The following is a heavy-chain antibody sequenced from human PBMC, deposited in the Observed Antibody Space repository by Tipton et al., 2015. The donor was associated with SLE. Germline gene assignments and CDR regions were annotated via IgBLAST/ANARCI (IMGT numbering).Heavy chain of an antibody. V-gene: IGHV4-31*03. J-gene: IGHJ4*02. CDR2: IHNSGST. CDR3: ARVKTGAARFFDY. Sequence: TLSLTCTVSGGSINSGDFYWSWIRQRPGKGLEWIGYIHNSGSTYYNPSLKSRVTISEDTSNNQFSLKLNSVTAAGTAVYYCARVKTGAARFFDYWGQGTLVTVSS. D-gene: IGHD6-6*01. CDR1: GGSINSGDFY.